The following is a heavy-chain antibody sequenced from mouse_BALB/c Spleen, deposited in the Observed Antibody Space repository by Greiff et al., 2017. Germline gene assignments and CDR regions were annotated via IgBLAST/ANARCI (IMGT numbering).Heavy chain of an antibody. CDR1: GDSITSGY. Sequence: EVKLQESGPSLVKPSQTLSLTCSVTGDSITSGYWNWIRKFPGNKLEYMGYISYSGSTYYNPSLKSRISITRDTSKNQYYLQLNSVTTEDTATYYCARSVYDGYYVWFAYWGQGTLVTVSA. CDR2: ISYSGST. D-gene: IGHD2-3*01. CDR3: ARSVYDGYYVWFAY. V-gene: IGHV3-8*02. J-gene: IGHJ3*01.